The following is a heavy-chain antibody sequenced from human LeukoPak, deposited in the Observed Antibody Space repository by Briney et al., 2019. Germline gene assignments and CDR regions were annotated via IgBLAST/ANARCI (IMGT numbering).Heavy chain of an antibody. CDR2: INPIFETT. Sequence: SVKVSCKASGYTFTGYYMHWVRPAPGQGLEWMGGINPIFETTNYAQKFQGRVTITADASASTAYMELSSLRSEDTAVFYCAKTPTSPAHGHPFDSWGQGTLVTVSS. V-gene: IGHV1-69*13. CDR3: AKTPTSPAHGHPFDS. J-gene: IGHJ4*02. D-gene: IGHD2-8*01. CDR1: GYTFTGYY.